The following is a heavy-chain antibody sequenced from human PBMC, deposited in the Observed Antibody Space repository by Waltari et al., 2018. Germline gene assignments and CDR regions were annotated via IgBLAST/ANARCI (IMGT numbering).Heavy chain of an antibody. CDR1: GGTFTNYP. D-gene: IGHD2-8*01. CDR2: IVPFLAIA. CDR3: ARRILEMVGPTSDYYYCNMDV. V-gene: IGHV1-69*10. J-gene: IGHJ6*03. Sequence: QVQLVQSGAEVKKPGSAVKVACTASGGTFTNYPISWARQAPGQGLEWVGGIVPFLAIANFAQKFQGRVTITADKSTSTACLELSSLRSDDTAVYYCARRILEMVGPTSDYYYCNMDVWGKVTTVTVSS.